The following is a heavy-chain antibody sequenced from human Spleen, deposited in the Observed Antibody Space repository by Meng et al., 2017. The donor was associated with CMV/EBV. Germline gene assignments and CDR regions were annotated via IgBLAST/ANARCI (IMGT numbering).Heavy chain of an antibody. CDR2: INHSGST. V-gene: IGHV4-34*01. CDR1: SFSGYY. Sequence: SFSGYYLSWIRQPPGKGLEWIGEINHSGSTNYNPSLKSRVTISVDTSKNQFSLKLSSVTAADTAVYYCARARTIYCSSTSCYPQFDPWGQGTLVTVSS. CDR3: ARARTIYCSSTSCYPQFDP. J-gene: IGHJ5*02. D-gene: IGHD2-2*01.